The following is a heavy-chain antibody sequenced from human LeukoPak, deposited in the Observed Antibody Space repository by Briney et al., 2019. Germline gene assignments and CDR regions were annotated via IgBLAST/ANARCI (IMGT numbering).Heavy chain of an antibody. CDR2: INPNSGGT. Sequence: ASVKVSCKASGYTFTGYYMHWVRQAPGQGLEWMGWINPNSGGTNYAQKFQGRVTMTRDTSISTAYMELSRLRSDGTAVYYCARVPYSSGWYKLGYWGQGTLVTVSS. CDR3: ARVPYSSGWYKLGY. CDR1: GYTFTGYY. J-gene: IGHJ4*02. D-gene: IGHD6-19*01. V-gene: IGHV1-2*02.